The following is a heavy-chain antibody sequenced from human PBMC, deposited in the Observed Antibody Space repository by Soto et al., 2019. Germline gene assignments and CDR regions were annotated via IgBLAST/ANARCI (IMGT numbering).Heavy chain of an antibody. J-gene: IGHJ4*02. CDR1: GFTFSDHY. V-gene: IGHV3-72*01. D-gene: IGHD4-4*01. CDR3: GRVVPGPHDYTFDL. CDR2: SRNKANSYTT. Sequence: GGSLRLSCAASGFTFSDHYMDWVRQAPGKGLEWFGRSRNKANSYTTEYAASVKGGFTISRDESKNSVFLQMDSLKTEDTAVYYCGRVVPGPHDYTFDLCGQGSVVTVSS.